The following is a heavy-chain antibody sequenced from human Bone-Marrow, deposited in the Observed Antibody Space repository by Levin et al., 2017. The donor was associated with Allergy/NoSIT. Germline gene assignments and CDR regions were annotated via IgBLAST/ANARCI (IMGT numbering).Heavy chain of an antibody. J-gene: IGHJ4*02. CDR1: GFTFSTYA. D-gene: IGHD3-22*01. CDR2: ISGRGDRT. Sequence: GGSLRLSCAASGFTFSTYAMSWVRQAPGKGLEWVSAISGRGDRTYYADSVTGRFTISRDNSKNTLFLQMNSLRADDTAVYYCAKDLYYFDSSTQVTGTFDYWGQGAPVTVSS. CDR3: AKDLYYFDSSTQVTGTFDY. V-gene: IGHV3-23*01.